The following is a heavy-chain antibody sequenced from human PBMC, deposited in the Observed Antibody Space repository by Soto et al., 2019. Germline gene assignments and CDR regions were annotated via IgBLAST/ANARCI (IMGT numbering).Heavy chain of an antibody. Sequence: PGGSLRLSCAASGFTFRSYWMSWVRQVPGRGLEWVANINQDATRQSYVDSMEGRFSISRDNAKDSIYLQMNNLRVDDTAVYYCARVGLSDGNKPITLEFWGQGTLVTVSS. CDR1: GFTFRSYW. D-gene: IGHD3-10*01. CDR3: ARVGLSDGNKPITLEF. J-gene: IGHJ4*02. CDR2: INQDATRQ. V-gene: IGHV3-7*03.